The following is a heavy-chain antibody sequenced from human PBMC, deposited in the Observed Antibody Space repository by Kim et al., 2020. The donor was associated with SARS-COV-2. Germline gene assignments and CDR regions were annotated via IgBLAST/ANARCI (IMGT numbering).Heavy chain of an antibody. J-gene: IGHJ2*01. CDR3: ARIYDSSLMYFDL. Sequence: YAGSVKVRFTISRDNAKNSLYLQMNSLRAEDTALYHCARIYDSSLMYFDLWGRGTLVTVSS. D-gene: IGHD3-22*01. V-gene: IGHV3-20*01.